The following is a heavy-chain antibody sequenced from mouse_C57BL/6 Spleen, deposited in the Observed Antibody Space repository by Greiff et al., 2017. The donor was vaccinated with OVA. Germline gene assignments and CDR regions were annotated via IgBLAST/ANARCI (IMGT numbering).Heavy chain of an antibody. J-gene: IGHJ3*01. Sequence: QVQLQQPGAELVMPGASVKLSCKASGYTFTSYWMHWVKQRPGQGLEWIGEILPGSGSTNYNEKFKGKATFTADTSSNTAYMQLSSLTTEDSAIYYCARYGSSYAWFAYWGQGTLVTVSA. CDR2: ILPGSGST. CDR1: GYTFTSYW. V-gene: IGHV1-9*01. D-gene: IGHD1-1*01. CDR3: ARYGSSYAWFAY.